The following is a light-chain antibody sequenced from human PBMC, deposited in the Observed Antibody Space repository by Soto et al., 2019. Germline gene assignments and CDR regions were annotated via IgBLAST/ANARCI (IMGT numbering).Light chain of an antibody. V-gene: IGKV2-28*01. Sequence: VMSQSPLXXXXTXVXPXVISFRSXQTFLHSNGYDYLDWYLQKPGQSPQLLIYLGSNRASGAPDRFSGSGSGTDFTLKISRVEAEDVGVYYCMQPLQSWTFGQGTKV. CDR2: LGS. J-gene: IGKJ1*01. CDR3: MQPLQSWT. CDR1: QTFLHSNGYDY.